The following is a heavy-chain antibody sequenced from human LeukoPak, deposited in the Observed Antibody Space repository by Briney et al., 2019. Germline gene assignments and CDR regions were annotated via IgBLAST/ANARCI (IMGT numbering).Heavy chain of an antibody. Sequence: SETLSLTCTVSGGSISSGSYYWSWIRQPAGKGLEWIGRIYPSGSTNYNPSLKSRVTISVGTSKNQFSLKLSSVTAADTAVYYCARGRGSSWYYYYYMDVWGKGTTVTASS. V-gene: IGHV4-61*02. CDR1: GGSISSGSYY. J-gene: IGHJ6*03. D-gene: IGHD6-13*01. CDR2: IYPSGST. CDR3: ARGRGSSWYYYYYMDV.